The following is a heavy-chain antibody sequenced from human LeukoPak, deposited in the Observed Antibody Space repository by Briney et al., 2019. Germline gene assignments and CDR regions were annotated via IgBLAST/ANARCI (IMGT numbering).Heavy chain of an antibody. CDR3: AKDHGVGGPGL. CDR2: ITAYGDNT. J-gene: IGHJ4*02. D-gene: IGHD2-8*01. Sequence: GGSLRLSCAASGFTFSSYGMSWVRQVPEKGLEWVSSITAYGDNTYYANSVRGRFTISRDNSKSTLYLQMNSLRAEDTAVYYCAKDHGVGGPGLWGQRTLVTVSS. CDR1: GFTFSSYG. V-gene: IGHV3-23*01.